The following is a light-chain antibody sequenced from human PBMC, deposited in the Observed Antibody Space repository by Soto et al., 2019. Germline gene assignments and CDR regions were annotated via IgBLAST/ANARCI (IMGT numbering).Light chain of an antibody. CDR1: STDIGRYDL. CDR2: EVN. CDR3: SSHAGRGSII. V-gene: IGLV2-23*02. Sequence: QSALTQPASVSGSPGQSITISCTGASTDIGRYDLVAWYQQDPGKAPKLMIYEVNKRPSGVSDRFSGSKSGNTASLTISGLRAEDEADYFCSSHAGRGSIIFGGGTKLTVL. J-gene: IGLJ2*01.